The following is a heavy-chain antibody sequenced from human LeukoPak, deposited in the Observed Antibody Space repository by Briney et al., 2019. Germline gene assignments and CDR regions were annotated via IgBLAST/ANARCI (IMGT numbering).Heavy chain of an antibody. CDR1: GFTFSRYV. CDR2: ISGGGITT. V-gene: IGHV3-23*01. Sequence: GGSLRLSCAASGFTFSRYVMSLVRQAPWKGLEWVSTISGGGITTYYADSAKGRFTISRDNSKNTLYLQMNSLRAEDTAVYYCPKQSYASGWHPFDYWGQGILVTVSS. CDR3: PKQSYASGWHPFDY. D-gene: IGHD6-19*01. J-gene: IGHJ4*02.